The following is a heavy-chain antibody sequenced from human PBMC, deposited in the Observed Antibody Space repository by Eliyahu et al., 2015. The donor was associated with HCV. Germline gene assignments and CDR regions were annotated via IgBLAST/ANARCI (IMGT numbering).Heavy chain of an antibody. Sequence: VQLVESGGGLVQPGGSLRLSCVXXGFTXXNYAMXWVRQAPGKGLXWVSGIGWDSGNIDYVDSVKGRFTISRDNAKNSLYLQMNSLRPEDTALYYCAKGGIVVVPAALDVWGQGTLVSVSS. V-gene: IGHV3-9*01. CDR2: IGWDSGNI. CDR3: AKGGIVVVPAALDV. CDR1: GFTXXNYA. D-gene: IGHD2-2*01. J-gene: IGHJ4*02.